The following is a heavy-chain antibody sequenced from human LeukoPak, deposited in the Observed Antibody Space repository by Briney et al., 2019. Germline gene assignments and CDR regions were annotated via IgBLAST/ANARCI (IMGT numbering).Heavy chain of an antibody. D-gene: IGHD3-9*01. V-gene: IGHV1-18*01. CDR2: ISAYNGNT. CDR3: ARGGGYDILTVNWFDP. J-gene: IGHJ5*02. CDR1: GYTFTSYG. Sequence: ASVKVSCKASGYTFTSYGISWVRQAPGQGLEWMGRISAYNGNTNYAQKLQGRVTMTTDTSTSTAYMELRSLRSDDTAVYYCARGGGYDILTVNWFDPWGQGTLVTVSS.